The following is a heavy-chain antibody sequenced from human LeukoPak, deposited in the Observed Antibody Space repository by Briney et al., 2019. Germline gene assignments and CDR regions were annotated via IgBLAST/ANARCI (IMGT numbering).Heavy chain of an antibody. CDR3: ASLGGYCSSTSCYAGYYYYYMDV. CDR2: IKQDGSEK. J-gene: IGHJ6*03. Sequence: GGSLRLSCAASGFTVSSNYMSWVRQAPGKGLEWVANIKQDGSEKYYVDSVKGRFTISRDNAKNSLYLQMNSLRAEDTAVYYCASLGGYCSSTSCYAGYYYYYMDVWGKGTTVTISS. D-gene: IGHD2-2*03. V-gene: IGHV3-7*01. CDR1: GFTVSSNY.